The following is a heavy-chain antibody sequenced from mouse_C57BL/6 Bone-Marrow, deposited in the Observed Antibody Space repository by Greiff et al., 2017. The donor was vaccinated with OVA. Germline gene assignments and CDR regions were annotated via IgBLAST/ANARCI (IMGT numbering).Heavy chain of an antibody. CDR2: IDPEDGET. CDR1: GFNIKDYY. V-gene: IGHV14-2*01. J-gene: IGHJ4*01. D-gene: IGHD1-1*01. CDR3: ARCYYGYYYAKDY. Sequence: VQLQQSGAELVKPGASVKLSCTASGFNIKDYYMHWVKQRPEQGLEWIGRIDPEDGETKYAPKFPGKATITADTSSNTAYLQLSSLTSEDTAVYYCARCYYGYYYAKDYWGQGTSVTVSS.